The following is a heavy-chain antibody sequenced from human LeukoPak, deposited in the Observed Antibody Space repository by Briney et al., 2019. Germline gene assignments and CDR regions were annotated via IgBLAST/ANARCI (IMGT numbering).Heavy chain of an antibody. CDR3: AAYSGYGSYFDY. J-gene: IGHJ4*02. CDR2: ISGSGGST. V-gene: IGHV3-23*01. D-gene: IGHD5-12*01. CDR1: GFTFSSYA. Sequence: PGGSLRLSCAASGFTFSSYAMSWVCQAPGKGLEWVSAISGSGGSTYYADSVKGRFTIPRDNSKNTLYLQMNSLRAEDTAVYYCAAYSGYGSYFDYWGQGTLVTVSS.